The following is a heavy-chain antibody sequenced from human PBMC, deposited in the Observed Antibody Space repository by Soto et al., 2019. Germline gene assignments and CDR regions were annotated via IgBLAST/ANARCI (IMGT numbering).Heavy chain of an antibody. CDR2: INPSGGAT. CDR3: AKQTVELSLGGFDP. Sequence: QVRLVQSGAEVQKPGASVKLSCEASGYTFANYYVHWVRQAPGQGLEWMGKINPSGGATTFAQNFQGRVTMIWDGSAKSVYMEMRSLNADDTAVYFCAKQTVELSLGGFDPWGQGTLVTVSS. V-gene: IGHV1-46*01. D-gene: IGHD3-16*01. J-gene: IGHJ5*02. CDR1: GYTFANYY.